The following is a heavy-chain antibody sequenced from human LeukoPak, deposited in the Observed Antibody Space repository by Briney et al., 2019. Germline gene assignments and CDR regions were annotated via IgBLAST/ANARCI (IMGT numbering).Heavy chain of an antibody. V-gene: IGHV1-8*01. CDR2: MNPNTGNT. J-gene: IGHJ6*03. CDR1: GYTFTSYD. CDR3: ARWGDNFGSGSYTLYYYYMDV. D-gene: IGHD3-10*01. Sequence: ASVKVSCKASGYTFTSYDINWVRQATGQGLEWMGWMNPNTGNTGYAQKFQGRVSMTRNTSTSTAYMELSSLRSDDTAVYYCARWGDNFGSGSYTLYYYYMDVWGKGTTVTVSS.